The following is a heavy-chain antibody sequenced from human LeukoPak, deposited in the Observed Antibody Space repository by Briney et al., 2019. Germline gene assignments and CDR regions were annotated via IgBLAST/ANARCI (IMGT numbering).Heavy chain of an antibody. V-gene: IGHV3-21*04. Sequence: GGSLRLSCAASGFTFSSYGMSWVRQAPGKGLEWVSAISSSGSTIYYADSVKGRFTISRDNAKNSLYLQMNGLRAEDTAVYYCARGQGDYDSSGYYHYMDVWGKGTAVTISS. J-gene: IGHJ6*03. CDR3: ARGQGDYDSSGYYHYMDV. D-gene: IGHD3-22*01. CDR2: ISSSGSTI. CDR1: GFTFSSYG.